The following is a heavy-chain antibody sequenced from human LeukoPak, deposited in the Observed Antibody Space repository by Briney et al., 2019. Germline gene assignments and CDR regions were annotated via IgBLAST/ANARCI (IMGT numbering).Heavy chain of an antibody. D-gene: IGHD3-10*01. CDR2: INPNSGGT. Sequence: ASVKVSCKASGYTSTGYYMHWVRQAPGQGLEWMGWINPNSGGTNYAQKFRGWVTMTRDTSISTAYMELSRLRSDDTAVYYCAREEGDGYYGMDVWGKGTTVTVSS. CDR3: AREEGDGYYGMDV. J-gene: IGHJ6*04. V-gene: IGHV1-2*04. CDR1: GYTSTGYY.